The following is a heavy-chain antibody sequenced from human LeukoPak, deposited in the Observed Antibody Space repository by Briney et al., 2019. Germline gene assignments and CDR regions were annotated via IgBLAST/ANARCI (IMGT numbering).Heavy chain of an antibody. CDR3: ARDKGYNDYGSRFDP. CDR2: INQDESER. J-gene: IGHJ5*02. V-gene: IGHV3-7*01. Sequence: QTGGSLRLSCAASGFTFSGYGMHWVRQAPEEGLEWVANINQDESERYYVDSVKGRFTISRDTAKNSLYLQMDSLRAEDTAIYYCARDKGYNDYGSRFDPWGQGTLVTVSS. D-gene: IGHD4-17*01. CDR1: GFTFSGYG.